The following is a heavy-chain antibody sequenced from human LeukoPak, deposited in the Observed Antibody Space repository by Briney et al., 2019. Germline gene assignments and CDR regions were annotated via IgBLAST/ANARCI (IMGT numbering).Heavy chain of an antibody. D-gene: IGHD3-16*01. V-gene: IGHV1-18*01. Sequence: ASVKVSCKASGYTFTSYGISWVRQAPGQGLEWMGWIGAYNGNTNYAQKLQGRVTMTTDTSTSTAYMELRSLTSDDTAVYYCARQQKINWGNYWYFDLWGRGTLVTVSS. J-gene: IGHJ2*01. CDR2: IGAYNGNT. CDR3: ARQQKINWGNYWYFDL. CDR1: GYTFTSYG.